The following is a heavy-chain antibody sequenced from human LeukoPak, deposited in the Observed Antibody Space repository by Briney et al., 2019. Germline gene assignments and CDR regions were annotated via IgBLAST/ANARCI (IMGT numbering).Heavy chain of an antibody. CDR2: ISSSSSTI. J-gene: IGHJ4*02. V-gene: IGHV3-48*01. Sequence: GGSLRLSCAASGFTFSSYSMNWVRQAPGKGLEWVSYISSSSSTIYYADSVKGRFTISRDNSKNTLYLQMNSLRAEDTAVYYCAKMWRSGSPWGYFDYWGQGTLVTVSS. CDR3: AKMWRSGSPWGYFDY. D-gene: IGHD3-3*01. CDR1: GFTFSSYS.